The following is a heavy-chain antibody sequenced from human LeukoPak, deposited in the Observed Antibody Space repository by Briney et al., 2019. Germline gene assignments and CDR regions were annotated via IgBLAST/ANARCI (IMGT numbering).Heavy chain of an antibody. CDR3: ARAVVVAANTYFDY. Sequence: GASVKVSCKASGCTFTSYGISWVRQAPGQGLEWMGWISAYNGNTNYAQKLQGRVTMTTDTSTSTAYMELRSLRSDDTAVYYCARAVVVAANTYFDYWGQGTLVTVSS. V-gene: IGHV1-18*01. D-gene: IGHD2-15*01. CDR2: ISAYNGNT. J-gene: IGHJ4*02. CDR1: GCTFTSYG.